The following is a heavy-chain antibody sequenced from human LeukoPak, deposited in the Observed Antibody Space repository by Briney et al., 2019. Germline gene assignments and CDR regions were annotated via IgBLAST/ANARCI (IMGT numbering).Heavy chain of an antibody. CDR2: IYTAGTT. D-gene: IGHD1-14*01. Sequence: GGSLRLSCAASGFIVNSYYMSWFRQAPGKGLEWVSVIYTAGTTHYADSVRGRFIISRDYSKNTLNLQMNSQRAEDTAVYYCARGYAQAEVTAPDYWGQGILVTVSS. V-gene: IGHV3-53*01. J-gene: IGHJ4*02. CDR1: GFIVNSYY. CDR3: ARGYAQAEVTAPDY.